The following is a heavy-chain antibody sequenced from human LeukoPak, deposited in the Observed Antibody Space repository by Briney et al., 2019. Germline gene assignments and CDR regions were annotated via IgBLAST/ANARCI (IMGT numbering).Heavy chain of an antibody. D-gene: IGHD1-1*01. CDR1: GFTFSSYS. J-gene: IGHJ6*03. Sequence: GGSLRLSCAASGFTFSSYSMNWVRQAPGQGLEWVSCISSRSSYIYYADSVKGRFTISRDNAKNSLYLQMNSLRAEDTAVYYCARDGVWFWNDNYYYYMDVWGKGTTVTVSS. CDR2: ISSRSSYI. V-gene: IGHV3-21*01. CDR3: ARDGVWFWNDNYYYYMDV.